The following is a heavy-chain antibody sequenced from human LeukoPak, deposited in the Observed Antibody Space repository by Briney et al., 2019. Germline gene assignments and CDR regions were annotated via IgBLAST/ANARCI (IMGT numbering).Heavy chain of an antibody. D-gene: IGHD3-22*01. J-gene: IGHJ1*01. CDR3: ARRRYYDATGYLD. CDR2: IYYSGST. V-gene: IGHV4-39*01. CDR1: GGSISSSSYY. Sequence: SETLSLTCTISGGSISSSSYYWDWIRQYPGKGLEWLGTIYYSGSTYYNASLKSRLFISVDTSNNQFSLRLSFVTAADTAVYYYARRRYYDATGYLDWGQGTLITVSS.